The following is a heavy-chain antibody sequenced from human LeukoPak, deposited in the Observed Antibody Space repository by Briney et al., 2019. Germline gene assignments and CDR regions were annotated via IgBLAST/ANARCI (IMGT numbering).Heavy chain of an antibody. CDR1: GLIFSDAW. J-gene: IGHJ4*02. D-gene: IGHD3-16*02. CDR3: WGSYRYSDY. V-gene: IGHV3-23*01. Sequence: PGGSLRLSCAVSGLIFSDAWVSWVRQAPGKGLEWVSAISGSGGSTYCADSVKGRFTISRDNSKNTLYLQMNSLRAEDTAVYFVWGSYRYSDYWGQGTLVTVSS. CDR2: ISGSGGST.